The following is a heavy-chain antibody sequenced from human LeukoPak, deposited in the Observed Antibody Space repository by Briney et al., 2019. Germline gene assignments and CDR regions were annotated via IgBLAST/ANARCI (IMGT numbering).Heavy chain of an antibody. V-gene: IGHV3-30*01. J-gene: IGHJ5*02. CDR2: ISYDGSSK. CDR1: GFTFSSYA. Sequence: TGGSLRLSCAASGFTFSSYAMHWVRQAPGKGLEWVAVISYDGSSKYYADSVKGRFTISRDNSKNTLYLQMNSLRAEDTAVYYCARDRFLESAWGQGTLVTVSS. D-gene: IGHD3-3*01. CDR3: ARDRFLESA.